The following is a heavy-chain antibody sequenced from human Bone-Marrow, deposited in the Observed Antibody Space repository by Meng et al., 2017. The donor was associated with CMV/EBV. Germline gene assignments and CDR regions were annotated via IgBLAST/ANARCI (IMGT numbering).Heavy chain of an antibody. J-gene: IGHJ4*02. V-gene: IGHV3-74*01. CDR2: INSDGSST. Sequence: GESLKISCAASRFAFSSYWMHWVRQAPGKGLVWVSHINSDGSSTSYADSVKGRFTISRDNAKNTLYLQMNSLRAEDTAVYYCARVGPLSYYDFWSGYYTVDYWGQGTLVTVSS. CDR3: ARVGPLSYYDFWSGYYTVDY. D-gene: IGHD3-3*01. CDR1: RFAFSSYW.